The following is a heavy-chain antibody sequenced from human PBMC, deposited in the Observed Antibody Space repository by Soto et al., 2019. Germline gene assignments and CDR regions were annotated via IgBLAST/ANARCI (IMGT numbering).Heavy chain of an antibody. CDR1: GGTFSSYA. Sequence: GASVKVSCKASGGTFSSYAISWVRQAPGQGPEWMGGIIPIFGTANYAQKFQGRVTITADESTSTAYMELSSLRPEDTAVYYCARDHLTRGYSYGPTDYYYGMDVWGQGTTVTVSS. D-gene: IGHD5-18*01. CDR2: IIPIFGTA. J-gene: IGHJ6*02. CDR3: ARDHLTRGYSYGPTDYYYGMDV. V-gene: IGHV1-69*13.